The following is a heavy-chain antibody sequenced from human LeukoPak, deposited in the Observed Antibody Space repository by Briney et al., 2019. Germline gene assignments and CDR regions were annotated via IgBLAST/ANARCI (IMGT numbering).Heavy chain of an antibody. Sequence: SETLSLTCTVSGGSISSSSYYWGWIRQPPGKGLEWIGSIYYSGSTYYNPSLKSRVTISVDTSKNQFSLKLSSVTAADTAVYYCARYYDYVWGSYRLAHCAFDIWGQGTMVTVSS. V-gene: IGHV4-39*07. CDR3: ARYYDYVWGSYRLAHCAFDI. CDR1: GGSISSSSYY. CDR2: IYYSGST. J-gene: IGHJ3*02. D-gene: IGHD3-16*02.